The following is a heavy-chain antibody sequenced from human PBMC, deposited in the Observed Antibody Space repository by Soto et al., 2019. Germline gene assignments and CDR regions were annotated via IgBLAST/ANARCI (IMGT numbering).Heavy chain of an antibody. J-gene: IGHJ5*02. CDR1: GDTFSSYA. Sequence: QLQLMQSGAEVKKPGSSVKVSCKAPGDTFSSYAISWLRQAPGQGLGWMGGIIPSFDTPNYAQKSQGRVKMTTDESTSTAYMVQRSLRSEDTAVYYCARPFLCCNWFDPWGQGSLVTVSS. D-gene: IGHD3-3*02. CDR3: ARPFLCCNWFDP. CDR2: IIPSFDTP. V-gene: IGHV1-69*01.